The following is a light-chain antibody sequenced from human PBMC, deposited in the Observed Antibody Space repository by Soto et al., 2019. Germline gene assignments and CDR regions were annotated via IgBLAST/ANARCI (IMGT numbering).Light chain of an antibody. CDR1: SSDVGNYKY. J-gene: IGLJ3*02. Sequence: QSALTQSPSASGSPGQSVTISCTGTSSDVGNYKYVSWYQQHPGKAPKLMIYEVSKRPSGVPDRFSGSKSGNTASLTVSWLQVEDEADDYCSSYAGSNLWVFGGGTKLTVL. CDR2: EVS. V-gene: IGLV2-8*01. CDR3: SSYAGSNLWV.